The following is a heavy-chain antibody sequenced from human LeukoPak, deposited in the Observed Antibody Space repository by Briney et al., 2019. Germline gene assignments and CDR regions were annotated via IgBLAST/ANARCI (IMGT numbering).Heavy chain of an antibody. D-gene: IGHD6-19*01. CDR2: FIPIFGTA. J-gene: IGHJ4*02. Sequence: GASVKVSCKASGGTLSSYAISWVRQAPGQGLEWMGGFIPIFGTANYAQKFQGRVTITTDESTSTAYMELSSLRSEDTAVYYCARSNSGWYNSFDYWGQGTLVTVSS. CDR3: ARSNSGWYNSFDY. CDR1: GGTLSSYA. V-gene: IGHV1-69*05.